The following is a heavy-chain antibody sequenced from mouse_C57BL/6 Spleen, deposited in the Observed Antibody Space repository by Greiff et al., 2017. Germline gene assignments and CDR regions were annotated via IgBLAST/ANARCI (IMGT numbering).Heavy chain of an antibody. D-gene: IGHD1-1*01. Sequence: VQLQQPGAELVRPGSSVKLSCKASGYTFTSYWMDWVKQRPGQGLEWIGNIYPSDSETHYNQKFKDKATLTVDKSSSAAYMQRSSLTSEDSAVYYCARENYCYGSSYHFDYWGQGTTLTVSS. CDR3: ARENYCYGSSYHFDY. CDR1: GYTFTSYW. J-gene: IGHJ2*01. CDR2: IYPSDSET. V-gene: IGHV1-61*01.